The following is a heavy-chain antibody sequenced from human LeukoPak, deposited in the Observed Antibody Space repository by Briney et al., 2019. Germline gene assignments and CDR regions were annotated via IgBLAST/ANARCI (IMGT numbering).Heavy chain of an antibody. CDR1: GYTFTDYY. CDR3: ARVWLYSYGLVLFDY. V-gene: IGHV1-2*02. J-gene: IGHJ4*02. CDR2: INPNSGGT. D-gene: IGHD5-18*01. Sequence: ASVKVSCKASGYTFTDYYMHWVRQAPGQGLQWMGWINPNSGGTNYAQKLQGRVTMTTDTSTSTAYMELRSLRSDDTAVYYCARVWLYSYGLVLFDYWGQGTLVTVSS.